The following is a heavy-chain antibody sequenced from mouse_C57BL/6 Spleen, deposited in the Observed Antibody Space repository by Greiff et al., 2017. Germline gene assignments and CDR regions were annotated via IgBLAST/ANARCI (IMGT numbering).Heavy chain of an antibody. D-gene: IGHD1-1*01. CDR3: AREFITTVGAQGDFDV. V-gene: IGHV5-6*01. J-gene: IGHJ1*03. Sequence: EVQVVESGGDLVKPGGSLKLSCAASGFTFSSYGMSWVRQTPDRRLEWVATISSAGSYTYSPDSVKGRFTISRDNAKNTLYLQMCSLKSEDTAMYYCAREFITTVGAQGDFDVWGTGTTVTVSS. CDR1: GFTFSSYG. CDR2: ISSAGSYT.